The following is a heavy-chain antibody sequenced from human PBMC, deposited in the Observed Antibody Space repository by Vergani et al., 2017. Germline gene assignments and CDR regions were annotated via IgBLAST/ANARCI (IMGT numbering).Heavy chain of an antibody. D-gene: IGHD3-3*01. J-gene: IGHJ6*02. V-gene: IGHV4-39*01. Sequence: QLQLHESGPGLVKPSETLSLTCTVSGGSISSSSYYWGWIRQPPGKGLEWIGSIYYSGSTYYNPSLKSRVTIPVDTSKNQFSLKLSSVTAADTAVYYCARQAYYDFWSGYYTGPYYYYGMDVWGQGTTVTVSS. CDR1: GGSISSSSYY. CDR2: IYYSGST. CDR3: ARQAYYDFWSGYYTGPYYYYGMDV.